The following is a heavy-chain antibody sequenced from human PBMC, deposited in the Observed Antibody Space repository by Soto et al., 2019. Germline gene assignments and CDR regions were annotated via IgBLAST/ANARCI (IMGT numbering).Heavy chain of an antibody. Sequence: SDTLSLTCTVSGCSINSYYWSWIRQPPGKGLEWIGYIYYSGSTNYNPSHKSRVTISEDTSKNQFSLKLSSVTAADTAVYYCARDTSSGWPDYWGQGTLVTVS. CDR3: ARDTSSGWPDY. J-gene: IGHJ4*02. CDR1: GCSINSYY. D-gene: IGHD6-19*01. V-gene: IGHV4-59*12. CDR2: IYYSGST.